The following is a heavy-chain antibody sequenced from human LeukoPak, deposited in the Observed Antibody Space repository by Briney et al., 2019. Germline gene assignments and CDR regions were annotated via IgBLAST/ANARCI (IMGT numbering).Heavy chain of an antibody. Sequence: GGSLRLSCAASGFTFDDYAMHWVRQAPGKGLEWVSGISWNSGSIGYADSVKGRFTISRDNAKNSLYLQMNSLRAEDTALYYCAKEQHWGHGTLVTVSS. CDR2: ISWNSGSI. CDR3: AKEQH. J-gene: IGHJ1*01. V-gene: IGHV3-9*01. CDR1: GFTFDDYA.